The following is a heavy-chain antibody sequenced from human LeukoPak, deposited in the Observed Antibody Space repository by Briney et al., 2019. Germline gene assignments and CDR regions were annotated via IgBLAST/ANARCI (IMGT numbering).Heavy chain of an antibody. V-gene: IGHV3-7*04. Sequence: GGSLRLSCAASGFTFSSYAMSWVRQAPGKGLEWVANIKQDGSKKSYVDSVKGRFTISRDNAKNSLYLQMNSLRAEDTAVYYCTRVGYIDEGIDYWGQGTLVTVSS. D-gene: IGHD5-24*01. J-gene: IGHJ4*02. CDR3: TRVGYIDEGIDY. CDR1: GFTFSSYA. CDR2: IKQDGSKK.